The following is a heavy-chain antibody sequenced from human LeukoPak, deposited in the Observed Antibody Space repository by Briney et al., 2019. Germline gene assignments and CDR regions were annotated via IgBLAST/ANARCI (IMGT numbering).Heavy chain of an antibody. D-gene: IGHD3-9*01. CDR1: GFTFSSYA. CDR2: ISGSGGST. J-gene: IGHJ4*02. CDR3: AKDPTYYDILTGYFFPSFDY. V-gene: IGHV3-23*01. Sequence: GGSLRLSCAASGFTFSSYAMSWVRQAPGKGLEWVSAISGSGGSTYYADSVKGRFTNSRDNSKNTLYLQMNSLRAEDTAVYYCAKDPTYYDILTGYFFPSFDYWGQGTLVTVSS.